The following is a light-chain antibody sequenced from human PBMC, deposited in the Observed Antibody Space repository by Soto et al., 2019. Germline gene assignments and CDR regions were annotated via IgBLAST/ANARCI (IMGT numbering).Light chain of an antibody. CDR2: EVS. CDR1: SSDVGGYNY. CDR3: SSYTSSSVV. V-gene: IGLV2-14*01. J-gene: IGLJ2*01. Sequence: QSVLTQPASVSGSSGQSITISCTGTSSDVGGYNYVSWYQQHPGKAPKLMIYEVSNRPSGVSNRFSGSKSGNTASLTISGLQADDGADYYCSSYTSSSVVFGGGTKMTVL.